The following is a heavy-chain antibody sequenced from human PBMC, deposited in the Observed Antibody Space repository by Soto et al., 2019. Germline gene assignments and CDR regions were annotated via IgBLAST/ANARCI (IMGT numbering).Heavy chain of an antibody. D-gene: IGHD6-19*01. V-gene: IGHV1-69*06. Sequence: QVQLVQSGAEVKQPGSSVKVSCKASGGTFSSYAISWVRQAPGQGLEWMGGIIPIFGTANYAQKFQGRVTITADKSTSTAYLELSSLRSEDTAVYYCASGSSGGIAYAFDIWGQGTMVTVSS. CDR2: IIPIFGTA. CDR3: ASGSSGGIAYAFDI. CDR1: GGTFSSYA. J-gene: IGHJ3*02.